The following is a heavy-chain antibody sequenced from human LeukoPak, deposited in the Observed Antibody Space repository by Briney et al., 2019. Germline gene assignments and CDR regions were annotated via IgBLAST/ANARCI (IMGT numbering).Heavy chain of an antibody. CDR2: IYYNGRT. J-gene: IGHJ6*03. CDR1: GDSINSGYH. CDR3: ARDLRGSPMDV. V-gene: IGHV4-31*03. D-gene: IGHD1-26*01. Sequence: SQTLFLTCTVSGDSINSGYHWSWIRQQPGKGLEWIGNIYYNGRTYYKTSLKSRIIISVDMSKNQISLQLSSVTAADTAVYYCARDLRGSPMDVWGKGTPVAVSS.